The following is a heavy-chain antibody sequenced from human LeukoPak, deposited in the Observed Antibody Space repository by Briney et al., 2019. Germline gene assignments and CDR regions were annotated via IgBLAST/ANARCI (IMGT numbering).Heavy chain of an antibody. J-gene: IGHJ6*03. CDR1: GFTFSDYG. CDR3: TGHKVAKVRSPKKITPPFYYYYYYMDV. CDR2: IKQDGSEK. Sequence: PGGSLRLTCAASGFTFSDYGMHWVRQVPGKGLEWLANIKQDGSEKTYVDSVKGRFTIFRDNAKNLLYLQMNSLKTEDTAVYYCTGHKVAKVRSPKKITPPFYYYYYYMDVWFKGTTVTVSS. D-gene: IGHD5-12*01. V-gene: IGHV3-7*03.